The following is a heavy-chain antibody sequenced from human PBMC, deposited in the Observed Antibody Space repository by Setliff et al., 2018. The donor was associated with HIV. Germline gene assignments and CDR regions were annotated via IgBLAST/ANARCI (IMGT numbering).Heavy chain of an antibody. CDR1: GYTFSSYD. D-gene: IGHD6-19*01. J-gene: IGHJ4*02. CDR3: ARGVSQAYTYGSGAYYYFDF. Sequence: ASVKVSCKASGYTFSSYDINWVRQATGQGLEWMGWITVHNGNTNYAQKFQGRVAMTADTSASTAYMELRSLRFDDTAVYFCARGVSQAYTYGSGAYYYFDFWGLGTLVTVSS. V-gene: IGHV1-18*01. CDR2: ITVHNGNT.